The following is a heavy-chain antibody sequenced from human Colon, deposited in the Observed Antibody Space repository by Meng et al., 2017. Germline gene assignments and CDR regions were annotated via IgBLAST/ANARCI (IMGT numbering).Heavy chain of an antibody. Sequence: ASVKVSCKASGHTFIRSGVNWVRQAPGQGLEWMGWISAYNGNTKYAQTLQGRVTLTIDASTSTAYMDLRSLISDDTAVYYCARGEWFGEFDYWGQGTLVTVSS. D-gene: IGHD3-10*01. CDR1: GHTFIRSG. CDR2: ISAYNGNT. V-gene: IGHV1-18*01. J-gene: IGHJ4*02. CDR3: ARGEWFGEFDY.